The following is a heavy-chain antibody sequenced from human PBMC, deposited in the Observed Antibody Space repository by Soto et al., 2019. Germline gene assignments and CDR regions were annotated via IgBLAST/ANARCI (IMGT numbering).Heavy chain of an antibody. V-gene: IGHV5-51*01. Sequence: GESLTTSCQSSGYTIGNYWLAWVRQMHGKGMEWMGLTYPGDSDTKYNPSSQGQVTIAADKSVNTAYLQGSIRNASDTAKYYCARHVGSNYICFWGQGTLVTVSS. CDR3: ARHVGSNYICF. D-gene: IGHD1-26*01. J-gene: IGHJ4*02. CDR1: GYTIGNYW. CDR2: TYPGDSDT.